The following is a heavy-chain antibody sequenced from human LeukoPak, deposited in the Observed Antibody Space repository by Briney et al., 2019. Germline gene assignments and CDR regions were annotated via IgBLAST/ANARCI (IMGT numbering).Heavy chain of an antibody. D-gene: IGHD6-19*01. V-gene: IGHV1-2*02. J-gene: IGHJ4*02. CDR1: GYTFTGYY. Sequence: ASVKVSCKASGYTFTGYYMHWVRQAPGQGLEWMGWINPNSGGTNYAQKFQGRVTMTRDTSISTAYMELSRLRSDDTAVYYCARDPRRRGSGRWGVDYWGQGTLVTVSS. CDR2: INPNSGGT. CDR3: ARDPRRRGSGRWGVDY.